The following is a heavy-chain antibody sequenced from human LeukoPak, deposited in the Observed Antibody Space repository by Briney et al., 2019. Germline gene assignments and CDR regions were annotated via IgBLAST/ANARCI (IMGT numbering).Heavy chain of an antibody. V-gene: IGHV1-18*01. Sequence: ASEEVSCKASWYPFYSYGISWGRQAPGQGLGWKGWMSAYHGNTKYAQKPQGRVTMTTETSTSKDYMELWSLGSDDPDTYYCSRVGRVIISSQNWFDPWGQGTLVTVSS. CDR1: WYPFYSYG. CDR3: SRVGRVIISSQNWFDP. CDR2: MSAYHGNT. J-gene: IGHJ5*02. D-gene: IGHD3-10*01.